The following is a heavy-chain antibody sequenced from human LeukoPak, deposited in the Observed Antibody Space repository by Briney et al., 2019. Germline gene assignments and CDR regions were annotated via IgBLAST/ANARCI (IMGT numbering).Heavy chain of an antibody. J-gene: IGHJ4*02. CDR3: ARGRSSTNFFDY. CDR2: MYTGGNT. V-gene: IGHV3-66*01. CDR1: GFPFSSAW. D-gene: IGHD2-2*01. Sequence: GGSLRLSCAASGFPFSSAWMNWVRQAPGKGPEWVSVMYTGGNTYYADSVKGRFTISRDSSKNTLDLQMNSLRAEDTAVYYCARGRSSTNFFDYWGQGTLVAVSS.